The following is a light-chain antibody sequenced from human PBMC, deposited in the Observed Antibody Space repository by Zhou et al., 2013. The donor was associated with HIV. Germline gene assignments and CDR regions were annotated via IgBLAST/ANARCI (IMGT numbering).Light chain of an antibody. J-gene: IGLJ2*01. Sequence: QSALTQPPSASGSPGQSVTISCTGTSSDVGAYNHVSWYQQHPGTAPKLILFEVNKRPSGVPDRFSGSKSGNTASLTVSRLQAEDESDYYCASYAGSSIWIFGGGTKLTVL. CDR2: EVN. V-gene: IGLV2-8*01. CDR3: ASYAGSSIWI. CDR1: SSDVGAYNH.